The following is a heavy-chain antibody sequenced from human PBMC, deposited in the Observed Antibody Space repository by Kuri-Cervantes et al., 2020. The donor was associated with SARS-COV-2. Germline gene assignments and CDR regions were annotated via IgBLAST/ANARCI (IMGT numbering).Heavy chain of an antibody. CDR2: ISSSGSTI. Sequence: LSLTCAASGFTLSSHTMSWIRQAPGKGLEWVSYISSSGSTIYYADSVKGRFTISRDNAKNSLYLQMNSLRAEDTAVYYCARVSSSSSPAFDIWGQGTMVTVSS. D-gene: IGHD6-6*01. J-gene: IGHJ3*02. CDR3: ARVSSSSSPAFDI. V-gene: IGHV3-11*04. CDR1: GFTLSSHT.